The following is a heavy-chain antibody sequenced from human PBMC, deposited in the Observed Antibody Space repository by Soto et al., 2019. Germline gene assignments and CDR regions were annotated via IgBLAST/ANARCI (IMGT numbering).Heavy chain of an antibody. CDR1: GYTFTSYA. D-gene: IGHD3-22*01. J-gene: IGHJ5*02. V-gene: IGHV1-3*01. CDR2: INAGNGNT. Sequence: WASVKVSCKASGYTFTSYAMHWVRQAPGQRLEWMGWINAGNGNTKYSQKFQGRVTITRDTSASTAYMELSSLRSEDTAVYYCASGSALGYYDSSGYSWFDPWGQGTLVTVSS. CDR3: ASGSALGYYDSSGYSWFDP.